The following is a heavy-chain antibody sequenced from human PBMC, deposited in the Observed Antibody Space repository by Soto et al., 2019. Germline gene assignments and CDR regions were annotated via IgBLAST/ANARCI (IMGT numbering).Heavy chain of an antibody. V-gene: IGHV3-21*06. J-gene: IGHJ4*02. CDR3: VRDGPLGELLGY. CDR1: GLTFNSYS. Sequence: EVQLVESGGGLVKPGGTLRLSCAASGLTFNSYSMNWVRQAPGKGLEWVSSISSRSDYTYYADSVKGRFTISRDNAKNSLYLQMKRLRAEDTAVYYSVRDGPLGELLGYWGQGTLVTVSS. D-gene: IGHD3-16*01. CDR2: ISSRSDYT.